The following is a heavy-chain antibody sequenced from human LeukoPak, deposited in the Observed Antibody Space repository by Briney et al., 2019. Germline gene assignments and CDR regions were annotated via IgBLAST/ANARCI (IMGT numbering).Heavy chain of an antibody. Sequence: GESLKISCKGSGYNFTSYWIGWVRQAPGQGLEWMGWIYPYSGDTNYAQNFQGRVTMTRDTSISTAYMELSSLKSDDTAVYYCARDRNSGSSLDIWGQGTMLTVSS. D-gene: IGHD6-6*01. CDR1: GYNFTSYW. V-gene: IGHV1-2*02. CDR3: ARDRNSGSSLDI. J-gene: IGHJ3*02. CDR2: IYPYSGDT.